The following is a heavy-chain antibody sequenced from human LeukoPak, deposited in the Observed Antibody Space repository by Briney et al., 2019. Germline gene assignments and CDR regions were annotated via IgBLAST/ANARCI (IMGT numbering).Heavy chain of an antibody. V-gene: IGHV4-59*08. CDR1: GVSISGYY. CDR3: ARRSCTNGVCYLVY. CDR2: IYFTGST. Sequence: PSETLSLTCTVSGVSISGYYWSWIRQPPGKGLEWIGYIYFTGSTNYNPSLKSRVTISVDTSNNQFSLKLSSVTAADTAVYYCARRSCTNGVCYLVYWGQGTLVTVPS. D-gene: IGHD2-8*01. J-gene: IGHJ4*02.